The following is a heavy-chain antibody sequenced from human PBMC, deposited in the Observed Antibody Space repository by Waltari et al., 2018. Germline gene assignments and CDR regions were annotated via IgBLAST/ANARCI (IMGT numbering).Heavy chain of an antibody. D-gene: IGHD3-16*02. V-gene: IGHV4-39*07. Sequence: QLQLQESGPGLVKPSETLSLTCTVSSGAISSSGYYWGWIRQPPGKGLEGMGSIYYSGNTYYNPSLKNRVTISVDTSKNQFSLKVTSVTAADTAVYYCAKVWKSYRTDYWGQGTLVTVSS. CDR2: IYYSGNT. CDR1: SGAISSSGYY. J-gene: IGHJ4*02. CDR3: AKVWKSYRTDY.